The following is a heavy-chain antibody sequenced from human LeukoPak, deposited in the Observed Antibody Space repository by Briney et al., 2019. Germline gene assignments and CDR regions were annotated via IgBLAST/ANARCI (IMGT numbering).Heavy chain of an antibody. D-gene: IGHD3-16*02. CDR1: GGTFSSYA. Sequence: SVTVSCKASGGTFSSYAISWVRQAPGQGLEWMGGIIPIFGTANYAQKFQGRVTITADESTSTAYMELSSLRSEDTAVYYCARDLAYYDYVWGSYRHPHFDYWGQGTLVTVSS. CDR3: ARDLAYYDYVWGSYRHPHFDY. J-gene: IGHJ4*02. CDR2: IIPIFGTA. V-gene: IGHV1-69*13.